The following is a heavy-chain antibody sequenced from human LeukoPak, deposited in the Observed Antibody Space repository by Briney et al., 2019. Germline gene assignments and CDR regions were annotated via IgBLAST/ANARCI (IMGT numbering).Heavy chain of an antibody. CDR3: AKNMRNSPRASAATPGHFDY. J-gene: IGHJ4*02. CDR1: GFTFSSYA. Sequence: GGSLRLSCAASGFTFSSYAMSWVRQAPGKGLEWVSAISGSGGSTYYADSVKGRFTISRDNSKNTLYLQMNSLRAEDTAVYYCAKNMRNSPRASAATPGHFDYWGQGTLVTVSS. V-gene: IGHV3-23*01. CDR2: ISGSGGST. D-gene: IGHD6-13*01.